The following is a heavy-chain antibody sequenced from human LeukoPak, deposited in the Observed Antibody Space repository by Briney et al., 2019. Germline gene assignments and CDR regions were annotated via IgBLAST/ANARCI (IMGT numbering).Heavy chain of an antibody. CDR2: INPSGVNT. Sequence: ASVKVSCKASGYIVITTYMHSLRQAPGQGLEWMGIINPSGVNTSHAQKFQGRVTMTRDTSTSTVYMELNSLRSEDTAVYYCARAGGGYYENYFDYWGQGTVVTVSS. CDR3: ARAGGGYYENYFDY. CDR1: GYIVITTY. J-gene: IGHJ4*02. D-gene: IGHD1-26*01. V-gene: IGHV1-46*01.